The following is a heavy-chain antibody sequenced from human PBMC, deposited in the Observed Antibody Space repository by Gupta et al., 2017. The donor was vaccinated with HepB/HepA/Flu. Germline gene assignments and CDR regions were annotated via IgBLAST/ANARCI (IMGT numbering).Heavy chain of an antibody. D-gene: IGHD2-15*01. CDR2: ISGSGGST. J-gene: IGHJ4*02. V-gene: IGHV3-23*01. CDR3: AKWRTFDPGYCSGGSCSGGSFFDY. Sequence: EVQLLESGGGLVQPGGSLRLSCAASGFTFSSYAMSWVRQAPGKGLEWVSAISGSGGSTYYADSVKGRFTISRDNSKNTLYLQMNSLRAEDTAVYYCAKWRTFDPGYCSGGSCSGGSFFDYWGQGTLVTVSS. CDR1: GFTFSSYA.